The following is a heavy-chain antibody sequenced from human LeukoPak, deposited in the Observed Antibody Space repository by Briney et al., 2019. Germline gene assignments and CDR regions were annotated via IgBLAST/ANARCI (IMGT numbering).Heavy chain of an antibody. V-gene: IGHV3-21*01. D-gene: IGHD3-16*02. CDR2: ISSSSSYI. Sequence: GGSLRLSCAASGFTFSSYGMNGVRQAPGKGLEWVSSISSSSSYIYYADSVKGRFTISRDNAKNSLYLQMNSLRAEDTAVYYCARDGVIAPDYYYYGMDVWGQGTTVTVSS. CDR3: ARDGVIAPDYYYYGMDV. J-gene: IGHJ6*02. CDR1: GFTFSSYG.